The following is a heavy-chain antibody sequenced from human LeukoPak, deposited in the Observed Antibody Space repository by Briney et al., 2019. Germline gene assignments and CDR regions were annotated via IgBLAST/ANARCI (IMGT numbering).Heavy chain of an antibody. CDR3: AKRGVVIRVILVGFHKEAYYFDS. CDR1: GITLSNYG. V-gene: IGHV3-23*01. D-gene: IGHD3-22*01. Sequence: GGSLRLSCAVSGITLSNYGMSWVRRAPGKGLEWVAGISDRGSRTNYADSVKGRFTISTDHPKNTLYLQMNSLRAEDTAVYFCAKRGVVIRVILVGFHKEAYYFDSWGQGALVTVSS. J-gene: IGHJ4*02. CDR2: ISDRGSRT.